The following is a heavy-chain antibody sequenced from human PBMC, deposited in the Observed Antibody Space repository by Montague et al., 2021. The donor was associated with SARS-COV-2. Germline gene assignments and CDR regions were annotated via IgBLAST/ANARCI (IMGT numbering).Heavy chain of an antibody. V-gene: IGHV3-21*01. J-gene: IGHJ6*02. CDR1: GFTFSSIS. CDR3: ARFETSKFYSSGMDV. Sequence: SLRLSCAASGFTFSSISMNWVRQAPGKRLEWGSSISSESAYIVYAESVRGRFTISRDNAQNLLYLQMNSLRAEDTAVYYCARFETSKFYSSGMDVWGQGTTVTVSS. CDR2: ISSESAYI. D-gene: IGHD2-15*01.